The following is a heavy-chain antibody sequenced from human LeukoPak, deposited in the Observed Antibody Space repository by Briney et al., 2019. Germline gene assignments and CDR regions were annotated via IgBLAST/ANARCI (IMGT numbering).Heavy chain of an antibody. Sequence: PSQTLSLTCTVSGGSISSGSYYWSWIRQPAGKGLEWIGRIYTSGSTNYNPSLKSRVTISVDTSKNQFSLKLSSVTAADTAVYYCARGIVGATPDYWGQGTLVTVSS. CDR3: ARGIVGATPDY. V-gene: IGHV4-61*02. CDR1: GGSISSGSYY. CDR2: IYTSGST. J-gene: IGHJ4*02. D-gene: IGHD1-26*01.